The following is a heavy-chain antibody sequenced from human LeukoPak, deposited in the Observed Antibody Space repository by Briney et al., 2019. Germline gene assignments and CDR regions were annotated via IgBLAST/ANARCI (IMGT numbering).Heavy chain of an antibody. V-gene: IGHV3-66*01. Sequence: GGSLRLSCAASGFTFSSYGMSWVRQAPGKGLEWVSVIYSGDNTYYADSVKGRFTISRDNSKNTVHLQMNSLRAEDTAVYYCARDRMGYYDYWGQGTLVTVSS. CDR1: GFTFSSYG. CDR3: ARDRMGYYDY. J-gene: IGHJ4*02. CDR2: IYSGDNT. D-gene: IGHD1-26*01.